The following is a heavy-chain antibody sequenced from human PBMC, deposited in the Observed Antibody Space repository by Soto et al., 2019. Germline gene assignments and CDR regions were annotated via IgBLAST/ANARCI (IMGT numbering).Heavy chain of an antibody. CDR3: ARGEYCNNGVCYPAP. J-gene: IGHJ5*02. CDR2: MNPNSGNT. CDR1: GYTFTSYD. V-gene: IGHV1-8*01. Sequence: ASVKVSCKASGYTFTSYDINWVRQATGQGLEWMGWMNPNSGNTGYAQKFQGRVTMTRNTSISTAYMELSSLRSEDTAVYYCARGEYCNNGVCYPAPWGQGTLVTVS. D-gene: IGHD2-8*01.